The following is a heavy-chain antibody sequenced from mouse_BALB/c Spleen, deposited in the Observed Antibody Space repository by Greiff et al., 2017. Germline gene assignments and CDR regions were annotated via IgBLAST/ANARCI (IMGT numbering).Heavy chain of an antibody. J-gene: IGHJ2*01. V-gene: IGHV14-3*02. CDR3: ARSDYYGSSYGDYFDY. CDR2: IDPANGNT. Sequence: VQLQQSGAELVKPGASVKLSCTASGFNIKDTYMHWVKQRPEQGLEWIGRIDPANGNTKYDPKFQGKATITADTSSNTAYLQLSSLTSEDTAVYYCARSDYYGSSYGDYFDYGGQGTTLTVSS. D-gene: IGHD1-1*01. CDR1: GFNIKDTY.